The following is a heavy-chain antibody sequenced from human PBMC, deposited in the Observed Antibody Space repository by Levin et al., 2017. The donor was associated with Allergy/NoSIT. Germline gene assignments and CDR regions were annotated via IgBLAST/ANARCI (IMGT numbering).Heavy chain of an antibody. Sequence: PGGSLRLSCAASGFTFSNYWMHWDRQAPGKGLVWVSHINSDGSNTNYADSVKGRFTISRDNAKNTLYLQMNSLRDEDTAVYYCARGGCSSTSWLDNWGQGTLVTVSP. J-gene: IGHJ5*02. CDR1: GFTFSNYW. CDR2: INSDGSNT. D-gene: IGHD2-2*01. V-gene: IGHV3-74*01. CDR3: ARGGCSSTSWLDN.